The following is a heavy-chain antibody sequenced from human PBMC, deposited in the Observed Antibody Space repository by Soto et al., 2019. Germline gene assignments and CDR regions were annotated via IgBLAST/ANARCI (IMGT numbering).Heavy chain of an antibody. V-gene: IGHV1-2*02. J-gene: IGHJ3*01. Sequence: GAPVKVSCKASGYPFTGYYMHWVRQAPGQGLEWMGWINPNSGGTNYAQKFQGRVTMTRDTSISTAYMELSRLRSDDTAVYYCARDRNYDFWSGYFSHWGQGTMVTVS. CDR3: ARDRNYDFWSGYFSH. D-gene: IGHD3-3*01. CDR1: GYPFTGYY. CDR2: INPNSGGT.